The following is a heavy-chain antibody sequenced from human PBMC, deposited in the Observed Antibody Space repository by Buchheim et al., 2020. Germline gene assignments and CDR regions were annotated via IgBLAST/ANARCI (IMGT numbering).Heavy chain of an antibody. J-gene: IGHJ6*02. CDR2: IRGGVGSA. CDR1: GFTFSSYA. Sequence: EVQLLESGGGLVQPGGSLRLSCAASGFTFSSYAMTWVRQAPGKGLECVSIIRGGVGSAYYADSVKGRFTISRDNSKNTLYLQMNSLRAEDTALYYCAKGYYASGTYSYGMDVWGQGTT. CDR3: AKGYYASGTYSYGMDV. D-gene: IGHD3-10*01. V-gene: IGHV3-23*01.